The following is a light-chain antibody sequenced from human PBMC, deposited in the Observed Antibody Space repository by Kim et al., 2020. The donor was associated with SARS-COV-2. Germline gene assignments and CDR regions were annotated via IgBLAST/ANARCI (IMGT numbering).Light chain of an antibody. CDR2: EDN. Sequence: GKTVTLSCTGSGGSIASNYVQWYQQRPGSAPTTVIFEDNQRPSGVPDRFSGSIDSSSNSASLTISGLKTEDEADYYCQSYDGAMIFFGGGTQLTVL. J-gene: IGLJ2*01. CDR3: QSYDGAMIF. CDR1: GGSIASNY. V-gene: IGLV6-57*02.